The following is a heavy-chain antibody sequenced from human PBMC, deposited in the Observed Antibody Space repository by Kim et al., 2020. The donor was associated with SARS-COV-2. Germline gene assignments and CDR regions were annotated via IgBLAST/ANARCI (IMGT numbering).Heavy chain of an antibody. J-gene: IGHJ5*02. CDR3: ATAPPVGATNWFDP. D-gene: IGHD1-26*01. Sequence: ASVKVSCKGSGYTLTELSMHWVRQAPGKGLEWMGGFDPEDGKTIYAQKFQGRVTMTEDTSTDTAYMELSSLRSEDTAVYYCATAPPVGATNWFDPWGQGTLVTVSS. CDR2: FDPEDGKT. V-gene: IGHV1-24*01. CDR1: GYTLTELS.